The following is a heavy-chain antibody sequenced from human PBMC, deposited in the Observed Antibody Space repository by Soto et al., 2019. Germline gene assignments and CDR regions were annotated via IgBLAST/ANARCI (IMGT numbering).Heavy chain of an antibody. CDR2: ISAYNGNT. D-gene: IGHD6-6*01. J-gene: IGHJ5*02. V-gene: IGHV1-18*04. Sequence: XSVKVSCRGSGYPFTTYRHRLVRQAPGQGFEWLGWISAYNGNTNYAQRFQGRVTMTTDTPTSTAYMELRSLRSDDTAVYYCARDREAARPGWFDPWGQGTLVTVSS. CDR1: GYPFTTYR. CDR3: ARDREAARPGWFDP.